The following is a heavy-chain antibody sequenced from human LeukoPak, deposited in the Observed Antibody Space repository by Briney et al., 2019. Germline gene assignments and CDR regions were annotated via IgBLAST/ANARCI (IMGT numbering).Heavy chain of an antibody. J-gene: IGHJ4*02. CDR2: IYSSVNT. CDR3: ATLAGTKYY. V-gene: IGHV4-39*07. D-gene: IGHD1/OR15-1a*01. Sequence: PGGSLRLSCAASGFTFSRYWMNWVRQPPGKGLEWIGSIYSSVNTYYNASLKSRVAISVDTSNNKLSLRLSSVTAADTAVYYCATLAGTKYYWGQGTLVTVSS. CDR1: GFTFSRYW.